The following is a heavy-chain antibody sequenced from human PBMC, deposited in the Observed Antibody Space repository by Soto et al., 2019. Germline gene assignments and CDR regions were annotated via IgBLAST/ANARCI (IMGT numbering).Heavy chain of an antibody. CDR3: ARFFGSGFDY. V-gene: IGHV3-33*01. CDR1: GFTFSRYG. Sequence: GGSLRLSCEASGFTFSRYGMHWVRQAPGKGLEWVAVIWYDGSNKYYADSVKGRFTISRDNSKNTLYLQMDSLRNEDTAVYYCARFFGSGFDYWGQGTLVTVSS. CDR2: IWYDGSNK. J-gene: IGHJ4*02. D-gene: IGHD6-19*01.